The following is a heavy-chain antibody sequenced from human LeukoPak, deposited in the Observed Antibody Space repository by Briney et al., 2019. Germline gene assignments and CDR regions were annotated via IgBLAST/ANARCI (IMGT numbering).Heavy chain of an antibody. V-gene: IGHV3-11*04. CDR2: ISSSGSTI. D-gene: IGHD2-15*01. J-gene: IGHJ4*02. Sequence: GGSLRLSCAASGFTFSDYYMSWIRQAPGKGLERVSYISSSGSTIYYADSVKGRFTISRDNAKNSLYLQMNSLRAEDTAVYYCARDLDCSGGSCYLHFDYWGQGTLVTVSS. CDR1: GFTFSDYY. CDR3: ARDLDCSGGSCYLHFDY.